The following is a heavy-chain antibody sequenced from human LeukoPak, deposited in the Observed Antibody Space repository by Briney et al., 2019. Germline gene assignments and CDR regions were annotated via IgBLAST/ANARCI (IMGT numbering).Heavy chain of an antibody. J-gene: IGHJ3*02. D-gene: IGHD5-18*01. CDR2: IYYRGST. CDR1: GGSLSSYY. Sequence: SETLSLTCTVSGGSLSSYYWSRIRQSPGKGLEWIGYIYYRGSTNYNPSLKSRVTTSVDTSKNQFSLQLSSVTAADTAVYYCARHGNSGTAPFGIWGQGTMVTVSS. CDR3: ARHGNSGTAPFGI. V-gene: IGHV4-59*08.